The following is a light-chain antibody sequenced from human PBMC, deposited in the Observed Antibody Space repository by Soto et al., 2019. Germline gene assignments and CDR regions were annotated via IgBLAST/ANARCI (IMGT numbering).Light chain of an antibody. Sequence: DIEMTQSPSTLSASVGDRLTITCRASQTIRRRLAWYQQRPGKAPKVLIYDAPTLESGVPARFSGSGSETEFTLTISSLQPEDSATYYCQHYYSDPWTFGQGTKVEIK. J-gene: IGKJ1*01. CDR1: QTIRRR. CDR3: QHYYSDPWT. V-gene: IGKV1-5*01. CDR2: DAP.